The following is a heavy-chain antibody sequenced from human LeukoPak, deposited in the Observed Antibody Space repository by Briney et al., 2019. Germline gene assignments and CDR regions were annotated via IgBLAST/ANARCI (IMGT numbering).Heavy chain of an antibody. J-gene: IGHJ4*02. Sequence: SETLSLTCTVSGDSIRNYYWNWLRPPPGKGLEWFGYISYIGSTNYNPSLDSRVTISLDTSKNQFSLKLRSVTAADTAVYYCASSYTSDWSYYFHYWGQGALVTVSS. V-gene: IGHV4-59*08. CDR3: ASSYTSDWSYYFHY. CDR1: GDSIRNYY. D-gene: IGHD6-19*01. CDR2: ISYIGST.